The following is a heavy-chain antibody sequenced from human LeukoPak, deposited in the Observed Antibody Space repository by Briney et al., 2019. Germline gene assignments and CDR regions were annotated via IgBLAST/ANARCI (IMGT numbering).Heavy chain of an antibody. CDR2: IPGSGGAT. D-gene: IGHD3-22*01. CDR1: GFTFSSYA. CDR3: ARARPWDSSRSYYFGMDV. Sequence: GGSLRLSCAASGFTFSSYAMSWVRQAPGTGLEWVSSIPGSGGATYYADSVRGRFSISRDSSKNTVYLQMNSLRDEDTAVYYCARARPWDSSRSYYFGMDVWGHGTTVTVSS. J-gene: IGHJ6*02. V-gene: IGHV3-23*01.